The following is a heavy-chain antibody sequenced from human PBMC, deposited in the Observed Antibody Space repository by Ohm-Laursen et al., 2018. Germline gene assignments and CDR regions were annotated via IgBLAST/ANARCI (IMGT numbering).Heavy chain of an antibody. Sequence: GTLSLTCAVYGGSFSGYYWSWIRQPPGKGLEWIGEINHSGSTYYNPSLKSRVTISVDTSKNQFSLKLSSVTAADTALYYCARGLWWFDPWGQGTLVTVSS. V-gene: IGHV4-34*01. J-gene: IGHJ5*02. CDR1: GGSFSGYY. CDR2: INHSGST. CDR3: ARGLWWFDP.